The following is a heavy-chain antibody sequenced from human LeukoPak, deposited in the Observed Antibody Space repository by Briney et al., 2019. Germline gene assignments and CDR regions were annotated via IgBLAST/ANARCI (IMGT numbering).Heavy chain of an antibody. CDR2: ISSSGSTI. J-gene: IGHJ4*02. D-gene: IGHD4-17*01. V-gene: IGHV3-48*03. CDR1: GFTFSSYE. CDR3: ARDWDYGDHCDY. Sequence: EGSLRLSCAASGFTFSSYEMNWVRQALGKGLEWVSYISSSGSTIYYADSVKGRFTISRDNAKNSLYLQMNSLRAEDTAVYYCARDWDYGDHCDYWGQGTLVTVSS.